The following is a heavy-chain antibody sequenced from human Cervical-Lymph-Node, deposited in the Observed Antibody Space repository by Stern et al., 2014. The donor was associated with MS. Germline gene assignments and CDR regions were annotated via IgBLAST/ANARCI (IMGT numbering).Heavy chain of an antibody. D-gene: IGHD4/OR15-4a*01. J-gene: IGHJ4*02. CDR2: IHPSGSST. CDR3: ARIMELAPVDY. V-gene: IGHV1-46*01. CDR1: GYTFTSYY. Sequence: VQLVESGAEVKKPGASVKVSCKASGYTFTSYYIHWVRQAPGQGLEWMGIIHPSGSSTSYAQKFQGRVTMTRDTSTSTVYMELSSLRSEDTAVYYCARIMELAPVDYWGQGTLVTVSS.